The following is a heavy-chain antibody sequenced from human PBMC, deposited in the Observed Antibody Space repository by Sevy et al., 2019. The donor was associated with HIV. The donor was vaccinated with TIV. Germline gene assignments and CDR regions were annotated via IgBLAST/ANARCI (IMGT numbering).Heavy chain of an antibody. J-gene: IGHJ4*02. Sequence: APVKVSCKASGYTFTSYRIYWVRQAPGQGLESMGWISAHNGDTNYAQKFQGRVTMITDTSTTTAYMDLRSLRSDDTALYYCARAYCSGGRCYSLAYWGQGTLVTVSS. D-gene: IGHD2-15*01. V-gene: IGHV1-18*01. CDR2: ISAHNGDT. CDR3: ARAYCSGGRCYSLAY. CDR1: GYTFTSYR.